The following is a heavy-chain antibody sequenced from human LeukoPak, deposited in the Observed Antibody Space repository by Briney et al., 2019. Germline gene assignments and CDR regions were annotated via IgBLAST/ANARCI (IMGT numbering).Heavy chain of an antibody. J-gene: IGHJ4*02. CDR2: IYSSGGT. V-gene: IGHV3-53*01. D-gene: IGHD6-19*01. CDR3: ARLAVGGTWEYFDL. Sequence: GGSLRLSCAASGFTVSKNHMNWVRQTPGKGLEWVSIIYSSGGTYYADSVKGRFTISRDASENTVYLQMNSLRAEDTSVYYCARLAVGGTWEYFDLWGQGTLVTVSS. CDR1: GFTVSKNH.